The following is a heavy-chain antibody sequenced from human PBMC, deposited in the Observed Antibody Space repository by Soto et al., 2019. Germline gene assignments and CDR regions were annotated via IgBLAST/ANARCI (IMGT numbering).Heavy chain of an antibody. V-gene: IGHV4-28*01. J-gene: IGHJ4*02. Sequence: PSETLSLTCAVSGYSISSSNWWGWIRQPPGKGLEWIGYIYYSGSTYYNPSLKSRVTMSVDTSKNQFSLKLSSVTAVDTAVYYCARMTTVSGFDYWGQGTLVTVS. D-gene: IGHD4-17*01. CDR2: IYYSGST. CDR3: ARMTTVSGFDY. CDR1: GYSISSSNW.